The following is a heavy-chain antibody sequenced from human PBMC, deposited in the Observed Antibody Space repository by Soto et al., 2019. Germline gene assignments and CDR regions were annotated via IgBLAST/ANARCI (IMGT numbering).Heavy chain of an antibody. CDR1: GSTFSSDD. Sequence: GGSLRLSCVVSGSTFSSDDMSWVRQAPGRGLEWVSGISDSGGSTYYADSVKGRFTISRDNAKNTLYLQMKSLRVEDTALYYCAKDGGWSLAVAGLFDYWGPRTQVTVSS. CDR2: ISDSGGST. CDR3: AKDGGWSLAVAGLFDY. V-gene: IGHV3-23*01. J-gene: IGHJ4*02. D-gene: IGHD6-19*01.